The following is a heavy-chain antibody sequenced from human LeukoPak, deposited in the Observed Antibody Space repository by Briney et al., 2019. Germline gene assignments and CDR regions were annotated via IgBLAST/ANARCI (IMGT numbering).Heavy chain of an antibody. V-gene: IGHV4-4*07. CDR3: ARGIGYSYGYSYYYYMDV. CDR2: IYTSGST. J-gene: IGHJ6*03. D-gene: IGHD5-18*01. CDR1: GGSISSYY. Sequence: SETLSLTCTLSGGSISSYYWSWIRQPAGKGPEWIGRIYTSGSTNYNPSLKSRVTMSVDTSKNQFSLKLSSVTAADTAVYYCARGIGYSYGYSYYYYMDVWGKGTTVTVSS.